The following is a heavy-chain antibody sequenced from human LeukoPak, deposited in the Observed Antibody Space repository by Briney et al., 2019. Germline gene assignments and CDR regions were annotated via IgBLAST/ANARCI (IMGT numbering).Heavy chain of an antibody. J-gene: IGHJ5*02. CDR2: MNPNSGNT. D-gene: IGHD6-13*01. CDR3: ARGGRIAAAGTKWFDP. V-gene: IGHV1-8*01. Sequence: ASVKVSCKASGYTFTSYDISWVRQATGQGLEWMGWMNPNSGNTGYAQKFQGRVTMTRNTSISTAYMELSSLRSEDTAVYYCARGGRIAAAGTKWFDPWGQGTLVTVSS. CDR1: GYTFTSYD.